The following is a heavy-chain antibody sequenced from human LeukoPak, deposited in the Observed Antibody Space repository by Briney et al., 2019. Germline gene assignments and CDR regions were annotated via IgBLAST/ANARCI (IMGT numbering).Heavy chain of an antibody. D-gene: IGHD3-10*01. CDR2: IYTSGST. CDR3: ARSMHITMVRGVIINPSYYFDY. J-gene: IGHJ4*02. CDR1: GGSISSYY. V-gene: IGHV4-4*07. Sequence: SETLSLTCIVSGGSISSYYWSWLRQPAGKGLEWIGRIYTSGSTNYNPSLKSRVTMSVDTSKNQFSLKLSSVTAADTAVYYCARSMHITMVRGVIINPSYYFDYWGQGTLVTVSS.